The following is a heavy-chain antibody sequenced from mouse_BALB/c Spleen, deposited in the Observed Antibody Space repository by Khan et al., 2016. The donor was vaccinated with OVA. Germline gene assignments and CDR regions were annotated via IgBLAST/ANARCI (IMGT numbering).Heavy chain of an antibody. V-gene: IGHV1-20*02. J-gene: IGHJ2*01. D-gene: IGHD1-1*01. CDR1: GYSFTGYF. CDR2: INPHIGET. Sequence: VQLKESGPELVKPGASVKISCKASGYSFTGYFMNWVMQSHGKSLEWIGRINPHIGETFYNQKFKGKATLTVDESSNTAHMELRSLASEDSAAYYCARIYRSDFDYWGQGTTLTVSS. CDR3: ARIYRSDFDY.